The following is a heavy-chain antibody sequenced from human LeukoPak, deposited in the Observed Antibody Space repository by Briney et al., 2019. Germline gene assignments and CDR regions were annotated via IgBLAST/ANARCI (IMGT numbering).Heavy chain of an antibody. CDR2: ISSSSSTI. Sequence: GGSLRLSCAASGFTFSSYSMNWVRQAPGKGLEWVSYISSSSSTIYYADSVKGRFTISRDNAKNSLYLQMNSLRAEDTAVYYCARDPGVHCSGGSCYSDAFDIWGQGTMVAVSS. CDR3: ARDPGVHCSGGSCYSDAFDI. V-gene: IGHV3-48*01. CDR1: GFTFSSYS. J-gene: IGHJ3*02. D-gene: IGHD2-15*01.